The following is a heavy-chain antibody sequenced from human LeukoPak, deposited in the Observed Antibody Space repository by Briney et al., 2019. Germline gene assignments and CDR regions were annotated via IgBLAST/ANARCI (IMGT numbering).Heavy chain of an antibody. CDR1: GYSISSGYY. V-gene: IGHV4-38-2*01. J-gene: IGHJ2*01. Sequence: SETLSLTCAVSGYSISSGYYWGWFRQPPGKGLEWIGSIYHSGSTYYNPSLKSRVTISVDTSKNQFSLKLSSVTAADTAVYYCASLYYDILTGYPGGYFDLWGRGSLVTVSS. D-gene: IGHD3-9*01. CDR2: IYHSGST. CDR3: ASLYYDILTGYPGGYFDL.